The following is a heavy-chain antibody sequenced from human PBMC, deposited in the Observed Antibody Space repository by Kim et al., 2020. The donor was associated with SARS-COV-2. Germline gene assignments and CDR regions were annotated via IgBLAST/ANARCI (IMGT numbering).Heavy chain of an antibody. J-gene: IGHJ4*02. V-gene: IGHV3-30*02. CDR2: K. CDR3: AKDIGPAAAYF. Sequence: KYYADSVKGLFTNSRDNSKTTLYLQMNSLGAEDTAVYYCAKDIGPAAAYFWGQGTLVTVSS. D-gene: IGHD2-2*01.